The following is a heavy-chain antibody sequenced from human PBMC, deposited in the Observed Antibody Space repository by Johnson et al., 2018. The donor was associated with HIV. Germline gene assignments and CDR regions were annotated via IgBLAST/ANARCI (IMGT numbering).Heavy chain of an antibody. J-gene: IGHJ3*02. V-gene: IGHV3-30*04. CDR3: ARDKGSWFDDAFDI. CDR1: GFTFSSYA. CDR2: IPYVGSIK. Sequence: QVQLVESGGGVAQPGRSLRPSCAASGFTFSSYAMHWVRQAPGTGLEWGAVIPYVGSIKYYADSVKGRFTIPRDNSKNTLYLQMNSLKVEDTAVYYCARDKGSWFDDAFDIWGQGTMVTVSS. D-gene: IGHD6-13*01.